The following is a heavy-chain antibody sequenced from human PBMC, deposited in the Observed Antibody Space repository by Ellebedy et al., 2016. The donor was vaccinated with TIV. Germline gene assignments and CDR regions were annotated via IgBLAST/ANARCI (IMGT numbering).Heavy chain of an antibody. D-gene: IGHD3-16*01. J-gene: IGHJ4*02. CDR2: ITGSGDRT. V-gene: IGHV3-23*01. CDR1: GFTFDNFA. CDR3: AQRGADY. Sequence: GESLKISCATSGFTFDNFAMRWFRQAPGKGLEWVSAITGSGDRTFYADSVKGRFTISRDNAKNSLYLQMNSLRAEDTAVYYCAQRGADYWGQGTPVTVSS.